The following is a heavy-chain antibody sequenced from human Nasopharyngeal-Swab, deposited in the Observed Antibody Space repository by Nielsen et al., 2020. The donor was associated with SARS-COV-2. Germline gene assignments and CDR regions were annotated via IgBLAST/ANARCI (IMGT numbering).Heavy chain of an antibody. Sequence: LEWISYISTTTATIYYADSVKGRFTISRDNAKNSLYLQMNSLRAEDTAVYYCAREVPYSGHDDAFDIWGQGTMVTVSS. CDR3: AREVPYSGHDDAFDI. CDR2: ISTTTATI. D-gene: IGHD5-12*01. V-gene: IGHV3-48*03. J-gene: IGHJ3*02.